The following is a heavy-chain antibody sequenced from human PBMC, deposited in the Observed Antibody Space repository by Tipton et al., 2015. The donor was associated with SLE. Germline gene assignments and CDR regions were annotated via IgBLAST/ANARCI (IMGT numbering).Heavy chain of an antibody. Sequence: LRLSCAVSGGSISSGGYYWSWIRQHPGKGLEWIGYTYYSGSPNYNPSLKSRVTISVDTSKKQVSLKLSSVTAADTAVYYCARGGAAAGTLDYWGQGTLVTVSS. J-gene: IGHJ4*02. V-gene: IGHV4-31*02. CDR3: ARGGAAAGTLDY. CDR2: TYYSGSP. CDR1: GGSISSGGYY. D-gene: IGHD6-13*01.